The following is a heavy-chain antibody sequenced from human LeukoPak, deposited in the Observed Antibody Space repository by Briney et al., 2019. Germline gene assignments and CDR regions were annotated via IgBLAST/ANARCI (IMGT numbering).Heavy chain of an antibody. V-gene: IGHV4-59*12. J-gene: IGHJ4*02. CDR3: AFDGSDGKID. Sequence: SETLSLTCTVSGGSISSYYWSWIRQPPGKGLEWVGYIYYSGSTNYNPSLKSRVTISVDTSKNQFSLKLSSVTAADTAVYYCAFDGSDGKIDWGQGTLVTVSS. CDR1: GGSISSYY. D-gene: IGHD1-1*01. CDR2: IYYSGST.